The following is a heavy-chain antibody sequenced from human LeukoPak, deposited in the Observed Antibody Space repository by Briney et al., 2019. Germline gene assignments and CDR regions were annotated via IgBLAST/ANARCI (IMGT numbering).Heavy chain of an antibody. J-gene: IGHJ4*02. CDR3: ARHVEQWLTPFDY. CDR1: GGSISRSNYY. D-gene: IGHD6-19*01. V-gene: IGHV4-61*05. CDR2: IYYSGRT. Sequence: SETLSLTCTVSGGSISRSNYYWGWIRQPPGKGLEWIGYIYYSGRTNYNPSLKSRVTISVDTSKNQFSLKLTSVTAADTAVYYCARHVEQWLTPFDYWGQGTLVTVSS.